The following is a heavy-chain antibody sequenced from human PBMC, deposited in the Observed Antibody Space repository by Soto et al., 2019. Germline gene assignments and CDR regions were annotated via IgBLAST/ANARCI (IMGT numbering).Heavy chain of an antibody. Sequence: QVQLVQSGAEVKKPGSSVKVSCKASGGTFSSYAISWVRQAPGQGLEWMGGIIPIFGTANYAQKFQGRVTITEDEATSTAYMALSSLRSEDTAVYYCARPKTEYSSSWYYYFDYWGQGTLVTVSS. CDR3: ARPKTEYSSSWYYYFDY. D-gene: IGHD6-6*01. V-gene: IGHV1-69*12. CDR2: IIPIFGTA. CDR1: GGTFSSYA. J-gene: IGHJ4*02.